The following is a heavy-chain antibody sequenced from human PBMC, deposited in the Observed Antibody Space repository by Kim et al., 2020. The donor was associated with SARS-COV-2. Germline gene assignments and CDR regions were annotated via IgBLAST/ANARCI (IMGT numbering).Heavy chain of an antibody. Sequence: GGSLRLSCAASGFTFSSYGMHWVRQAPGKGLEWVAVISYDGSNKYYADSVKGRFTISRDNSKNTLYLQMNSLRAEDTAVYYCAKSPDSSGWYGEDDYWG. CDR1: GFTFSSYG. D-gene: IGHD6-19*01. CDR2: ISYDGSNK. J-gene: IGHJ4*01. V-gene: IGHV3-30*18. CDR3: AKSPDSSGWYGEDDY.